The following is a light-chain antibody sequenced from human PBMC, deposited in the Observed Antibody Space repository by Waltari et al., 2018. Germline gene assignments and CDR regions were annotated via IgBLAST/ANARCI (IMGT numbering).Light chain of an antibody. CDR3: QTGGHGTWV. CDR1: SGHSSNI. Sequence: QLVLTQSPSASASLGASVKLPCTLTSGHSSNIIAWLQQQPEQGPRYLMKVNSDGSHSKGDDIPDRFSGSSSGAERYLTISSVQSEDEADYYCQTGGHGTWVFGGGTTLTVL. V-gene: IGLV4-69*01. CDR2: VNSDGSH. J-gene: IGLJ3*02.